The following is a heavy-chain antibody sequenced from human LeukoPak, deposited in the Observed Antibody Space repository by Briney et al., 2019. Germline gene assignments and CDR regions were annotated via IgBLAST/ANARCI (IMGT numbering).Heavy chain of an antibody. D-gene: IGHD3-10*01. J-gene: IGHJ4*02. V-gene: IGHV3-30-3*02. Sequence: SCKASGYTFTSYDINWVRQAPGKGLEWVAVISYDGSNKYYADSVKGRFTISRDNSKNTLYLHMNSLRAEDTAVYYCAKPPRGSGADYWGQGTLVTVSS. CDR2: ISYDGSNK. CDR1: GYTFTSYD. CDR3: AKPPRGSGADY.